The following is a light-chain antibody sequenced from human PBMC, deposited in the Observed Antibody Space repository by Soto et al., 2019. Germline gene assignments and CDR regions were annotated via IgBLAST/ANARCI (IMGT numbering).Light chain of an antibody. CDR2: DAS. V-gene: IGKV3-11*01. Sequence: EIVLNQSPATLSLSSGERATLSCRASQSVSSYLAWYQQKPGQAPRLLIYDASNRATGIPARFSGSGSGTDFTLTISSLEPEDFAVYYCQQRSNWPLTFGGGTKVDIK. J-gene: IGKJ4*01. CDR3: QQRSNWPLT. CDR1: QSVSSY.